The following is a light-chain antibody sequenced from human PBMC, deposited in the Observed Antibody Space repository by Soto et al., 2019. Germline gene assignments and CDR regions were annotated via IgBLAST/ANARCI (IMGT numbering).Light chain of an antibody. CDR2: GVS. V-gene: IGKV1-27*01. Sequence: DIQMTQSPSSLSASVGDRVTITCRASQGVANYLGWYQQKPGEVPKALIYGVSTLQSGVPSRFSGSGSDTDFTLTISSLQPEDAATYYCQHYRSAQMTFGHGTKVESK. CDR1: QGVANY. J-gene: IGKJ1*01. CDR3: QHYRSAQMT.